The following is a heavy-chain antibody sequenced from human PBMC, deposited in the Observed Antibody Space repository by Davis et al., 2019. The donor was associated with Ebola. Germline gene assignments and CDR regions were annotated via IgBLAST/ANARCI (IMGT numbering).Heavy chain of an antibody. V-gene: IGHV3-7*01. CDR3: ASGGKRRWDAFDI. Sequence: PGGSLRLSCAASGFTFSSYWMSWVRQAPGKGLEWVANIKQDGSEKYYVDSVKGRFTISRDNAKNSLYLQMNSLRAEDTAVYYCASGGKRRWDAFDIWGQGTMVTVSS. J-gene: IGHJ3*02. CDR2: IKQDGSEK. CDR1: GFTFSSYW. D-gene: IGHD1-1*01.